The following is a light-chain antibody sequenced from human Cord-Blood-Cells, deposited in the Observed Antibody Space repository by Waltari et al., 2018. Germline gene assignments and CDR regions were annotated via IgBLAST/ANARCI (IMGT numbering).Light chain of an antibody. CDR3: SSYTSSSTYV. Sequence: QSALTQPASVSGSPGQSITISCAGTSSDVGGYNYVSWYQQHPGKPPKLMIYEVSNRPSGVSNRFSVSKSGNTASLTISGLQAEDEADYYCSSYTSSSTYVFGTVTKVTVL. CDR1: SSDVGGYNY. J-gene: IGLJ1*01. CDR2: EVS. V-gene: IGLV2-14*01.